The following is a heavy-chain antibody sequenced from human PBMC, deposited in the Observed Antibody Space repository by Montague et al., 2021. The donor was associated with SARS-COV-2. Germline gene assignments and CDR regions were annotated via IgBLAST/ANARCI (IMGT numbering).Heavy chain of an antibody. CDR3: ARSYGDYRDSYFDY. Sequence: PALVKPTQTLTLTCTSSGFSLNTSGMCVSWIRQPPGKALEWLALIDWDGDQYYSTSLKTRLTISKDTSKNQVVLTMTNMDPIDTATYYCARSYGDYRDSYFDYWGQGTLVTVSS. CDR1: GFSLNTSGMC. D-gene: IGHD4-17*01. CDR2: IDWDGDQ. J-gene: IGHJ4*02. V-gene: IGHV2-70*01.